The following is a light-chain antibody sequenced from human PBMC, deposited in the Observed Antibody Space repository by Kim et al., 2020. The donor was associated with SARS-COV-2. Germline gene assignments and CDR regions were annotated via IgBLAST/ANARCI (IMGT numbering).Light chain of an antibody. V-gene: IGLV1-47*02. Sequence: QSVLTQPPSASGTPGQRVTISCSGSSSNIGSQLMFWYQHLPGTAPKLLIYNTNQRPSGVPGRFSGSKSGTSAYLAISGLRSEDEGDYYCSTWDDSVSGRVFGGGTQLTVL. CDR3: STWDDSVSGRV. CDR1: SSNIGSQL. CDR2: NTN. J-gene: IGLJ3*02.